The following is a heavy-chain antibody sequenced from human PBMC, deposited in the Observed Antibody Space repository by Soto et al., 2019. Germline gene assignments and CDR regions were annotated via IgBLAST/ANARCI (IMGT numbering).Heavy chain of an antibody. Sequence: QVQLVESGGGVVQPGRSLRLSCAASGFTFSSYGMHWVRQAPGKGLEWVAVIWYDGSNKYYADSVKGRFTISRDNSKNTLYLQMNSLRAEDTAVYYCAREEDGDYGYYYYYGMDVWGQGTTVTVSS. J-gene: IGHJ6*02. CDR2: IWYDGSNK. V-gene: IGHV3-33*01. CDR1: GFTFSSYG. CDR3: AREEDGDYGYYYYYGMDV. D-gene: IGHD4-17*01.